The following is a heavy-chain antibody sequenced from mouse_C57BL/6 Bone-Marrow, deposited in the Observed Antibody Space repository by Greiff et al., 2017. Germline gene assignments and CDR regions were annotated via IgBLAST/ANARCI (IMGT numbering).Heavy chain of an antibody. V-gene: IGHV1-64*01. J-gene: IGHJ2*01. D-gene: IGHD1-1*01. CDR1: GYTFTSYW. CDR3: ARRGYYGSHDY. CDR2: IHPNSGST. Sequence: QVQLQQPGAELVKPGASVKLSCKASGYTFTSYWMHWVKQRPGQGLEWIGMIHPNSGSTYYNEKFKSKATLTVDKSSSTAYEQLSSLTAEDSAVYCCARRGYYGSHDYWGQGTTLTVSS.